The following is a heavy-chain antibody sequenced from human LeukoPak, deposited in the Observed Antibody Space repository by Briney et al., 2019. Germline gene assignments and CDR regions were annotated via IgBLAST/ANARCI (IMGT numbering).Heavy chain of an antibody. CDR3: ARMYGSGSYSDYYYYGMDV. D-gene: IGHD3-10*01. CDR2: IGTAGDT. CDR1: GFTFSSYD. J-gene: IGHJ6*02. Sequence: GGSLRLSCAASGFTFSSYDMHWVRHATGKGLEWVSAIGTAGDTYYPGSVKGRFTISRENAKNSLYLQMNSLRAGDTAVYYCARMYGSGSYSDYYYYGMDVWGQGTTVTVSS. V-gene: IGHV3-13*01.